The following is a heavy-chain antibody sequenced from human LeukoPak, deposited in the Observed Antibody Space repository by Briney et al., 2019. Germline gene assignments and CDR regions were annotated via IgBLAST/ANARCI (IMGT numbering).Heavy chain of an antibody. CDR1: GFTFDDYG. CDR3: ARDGLPHYNIWSGYPY. J-gene: IGHJ4*02. Sequence: GGSLRLSCAASGFTFDDYGMSWVRQVPGKGLEWVSGINWNGDIIAYADSAKGRFTISRDNAKNSLYLQMNSLRDEDTALYYCARDGLPHYNIWSGYPYWGQGTLVTVSS. CDR2: INWNGDII. V-gene: IGHV3-20*04. D-gene: IGHD3-3*01.